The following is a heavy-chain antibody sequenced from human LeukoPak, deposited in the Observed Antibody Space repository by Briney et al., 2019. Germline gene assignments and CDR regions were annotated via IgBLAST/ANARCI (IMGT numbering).Heavy chain of an antibody. Sequence: PGRSLRLSCAASGFIFSYYAMHWVRQAPGEGLEWVAVISYDGSKKYYGDSVKGRFTISRDNLKNTLYLQMNSLRGEDTAVYYCARDQTGTYNVDSWGQGTLVTVSS. V-gene: IGHV3-30*04. CDR1: GFIFSYYA. CDR2: ISYDGSKK. CDR3: ARDQTGTYNVDS. D-gene: IGHD1-26*01. J-gene: IGHJ4*02.